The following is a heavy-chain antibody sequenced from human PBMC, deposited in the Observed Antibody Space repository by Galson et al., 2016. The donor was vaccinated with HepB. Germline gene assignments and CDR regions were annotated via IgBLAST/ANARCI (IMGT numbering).Heavy chain of an antibody. Sequence: SLRLSCAASKSTFSNYNMNWVRQAPGKGLEWVSYIISTSTTIFYADSVRGRFTISRDNARNSLYLQMNSLRDEDTAVYYCARDGIAAASYYFDSWGQGTLVTVSS. D-gene: IGHD6-13*01. CDR1: KSTFSNYN. CDR2: IISTSTTI. CDR3: ARDGIAAASYYFDS. J-gene: IGHJ4*02. V-gene: IGHV3-48*02.